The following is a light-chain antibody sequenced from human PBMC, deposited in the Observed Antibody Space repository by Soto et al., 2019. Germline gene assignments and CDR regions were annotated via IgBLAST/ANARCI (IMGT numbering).Light chain of an antibody. Sequence: EIVLMQSPGTLSLSPGDRATLSCRASQSVSSNYLAWYQQKPGQAPRLLIYVASRGAAGIPDRFSGSGSGTDFTLTISRLEPEDFAVYFCQQYWRSPMFTFGQGTKLEVK. CDR1: QSVSSNY. CDR3: QQYWRSPMFT. CDR2: VAS. J-gene: IGKJ2*01. V-gene: IGKV3-20*01.